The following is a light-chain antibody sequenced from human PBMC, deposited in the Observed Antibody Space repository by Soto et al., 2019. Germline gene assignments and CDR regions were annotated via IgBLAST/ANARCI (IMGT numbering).Light chain of an antibody. CDR1: QTFDTL. Sequence: DILMTQSPDSLSVSPGERATLSCRASQTFDTLLAWYHHKPGQAPRLLIYRASTRATGIPARFSGSGSGTDFTLSISSLQSEDFAIYYCQQYNNWPITFGQGTRLEIK. CDR3: QQYNNWPIT. V-gene: IGKV3-15*01. CDR2: RAS. J-gene: IGKJ5*01.